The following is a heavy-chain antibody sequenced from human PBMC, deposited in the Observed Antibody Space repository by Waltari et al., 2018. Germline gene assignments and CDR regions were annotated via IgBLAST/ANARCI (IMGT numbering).Heavy chain of an antibody. J-gene: IGHJ6*03. CDR2: IYYSGST. CDR3: ARGLGYCTNGVCYPYYYYYMDV. CDR1: GGSISSYY. D-gene: IGHD2-8*01. Sequence: QVQLQESGPGLVKPSETLSLTCTVSGGSISSYYWSWIRQPPGKGMEWIGYIYYSGSTNYNPSLKSRVTISVDTSKNQFSLKLSSVTAADTAVYYCARGLGYCTNGVCYPYYYYYMDVWGKGTTVTVSS. V-gene: IGHV4-59*01.